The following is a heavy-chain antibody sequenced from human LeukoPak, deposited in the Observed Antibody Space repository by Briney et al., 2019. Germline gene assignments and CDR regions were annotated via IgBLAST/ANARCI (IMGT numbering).Heavy chain of an antibody. D-gene: IGHD3-10*01. CDR3: ARHRQAYGSGGYY. Sequence: SGTLSLTCAFCGDSLRRSNWWSWVRQPPGKGLEWIGEIYHSGRTNYHPSLKNRVTISVDTSKNQFSLKLSSVTAADTAVYYCARHRQAYGSGGYYWGQGTLVTVSS. J-gene: IGHJ4*02. CDR1: GDSLRRSNW. CDR2: IYHSGRT. V-gene: IGHV4-4*02.